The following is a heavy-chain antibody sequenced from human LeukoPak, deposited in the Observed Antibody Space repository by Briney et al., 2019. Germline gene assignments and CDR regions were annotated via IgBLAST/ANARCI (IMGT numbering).Heavy chain of an antibody. CDR3: ARGYSTGFKRFSMYYNMDV. V-gene: IGHV4-59*01. J-gene: IGHJ6*03. CDR1: GGSMTSYF. CDR2: VHYSGST. D-gene: IGHD1-26*01. Sequence: PSETLSLTCSVSGGSMTSYFWSWIRQAPGKGLEHIGYVHYSGSTNYNPSLKSRLTISVDTSKRQFFLRLTSVTAADTAVYYCARGYSTGFKRFSMYYNMDVWGKGTTVTVSS.